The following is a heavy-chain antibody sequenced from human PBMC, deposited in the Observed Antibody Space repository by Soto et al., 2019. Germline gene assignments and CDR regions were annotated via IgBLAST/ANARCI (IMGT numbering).Heavy chain of an antibody. J-gene: IGHJ4*02. V-gene: IGHV3-30-3*01. CDR3: ARDYGDYAGEDY. D-gene: IGHD4-17*01. CDR1: GFTFSSYA. CDR2: ISYDGSNK. Sequence: QVQLVESGGGVVQPGRSLRLSCAASGFTFSSYAMHWVRQAPGKGLEWVAVISYDGSNKYYADSVKGRFTTSRDNSKNTLYLQMNSLRAEDTAVYYCARDYGDYAGEDYWGQGTLVTVSS.